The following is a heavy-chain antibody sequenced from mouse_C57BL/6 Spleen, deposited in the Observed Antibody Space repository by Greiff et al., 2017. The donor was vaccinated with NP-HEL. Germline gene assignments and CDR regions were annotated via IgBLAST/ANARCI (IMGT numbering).Heavy chain of an antibody. CDR2: ISSGGDYI. D-gene: IGHD4-1*01. V-gene: IGHV5-9-1*02. Sequence: DVMLVESGEGLVKPGGSLKLSCAASGFTFSSYAMSWVRQTPEKRLEWVAYISSGGDYIYYADTVKGRFTISRDNARNTLYLQMSSLKSEDTAMYYCTRDSELGRFAYWGQGTLVTVSA. CDR1: GFTFSSYA. J-gene: IGHJ3*01. CDR3: TRDSELGRFAY.